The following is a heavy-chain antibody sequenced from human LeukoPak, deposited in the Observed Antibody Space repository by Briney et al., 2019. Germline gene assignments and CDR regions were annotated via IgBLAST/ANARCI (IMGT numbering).Heavy chain of an antibody. Sequence: GGSLRLYCAASGFIFSNNIMNWVRQAPGKGLEWVSVISADGGDIYYADSVNGRFTISRGNSKNTLHLQMDSLRAEDTAVYYCAKDPPHSDRSIYSDNSWGQGTLVTVSS. CDR3: AKDPPHSDRSIYSDNS. CDR1: GFIFSNNI. CDR2: ISADGGDI. D-gene: IGHD3-22*01. J-gene: IGHJ4*02. V-gene: IGHV3-23*01.